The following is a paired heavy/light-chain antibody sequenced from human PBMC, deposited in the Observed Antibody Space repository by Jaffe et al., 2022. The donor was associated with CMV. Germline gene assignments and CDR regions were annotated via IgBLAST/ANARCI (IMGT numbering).Light chain of an antibody. J-gene: IGKJ1*01. V-gene: IGKV3-15*01. CDR1: QSVTNN. CDR3: QQYNNWPRT. Sequence: EIVMTQSPATLSVSPGERATLSCRASQSVTNNLAWYQQKPGQAPRLLIYGASTRATGFPARFSGSGSGTEFTLTISSLESEDFAVYYCQQYNNWPRTFGQGTKV. CDR2: GAS.
Heavy chain of an antibody. CDR1: GFTFRNYD. J-gene: IGHJ6*02. CDR2: ISTAGNTI. CDR3: ARQEENKGIVWRALAPKNYYYPMDV. Sequence: EVQLVESGGGLVQPGGSLRLSCAASGFTFRNYDMNWVRQAPGKGLECISYISTAGNTIYYADSVKGRFTVSRDNAKNSLYLQMNSLRDEDTAVYYCARQEENKGIVWRALAPKNYYYPMDVWGQGTTVTVSS. D-gene: IGHD6-19*01. V-gene: IGHV3-48*02.